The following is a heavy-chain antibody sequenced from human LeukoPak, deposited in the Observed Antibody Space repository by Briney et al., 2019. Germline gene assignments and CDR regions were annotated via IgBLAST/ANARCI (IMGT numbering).Heavy chain of an antibody. D-gene: IGHD2-15*01. V-gene: IGHV4-39*07. Sequence: SETLSLTCTVSGGSISSSSYYWGWIRQPPGKGLEWIGSIYYSGSTYYNPSLKSRVTIPVDTSKNQFSLKLSSVTAADTAVYYCARGYCSGGSCYSLVTYYYYMDVWGKGTTVTVSS. CDR2: IYYSGST. J-gene: IGHJ6*03. CDR1: GGSISSSSYY. CDR3: ARGYCSGGSCYSLVTYYYYMDV.